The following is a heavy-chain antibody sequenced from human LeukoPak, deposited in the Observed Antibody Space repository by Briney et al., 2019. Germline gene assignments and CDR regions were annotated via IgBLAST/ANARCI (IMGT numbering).Heavy chain of an antibody. V-gene: IGHV4-61*02. CDR2: IYTSGST. CDR1: GGSISSGSYY. J-gene: IGHJ4*02. CDR3: ARDSGGYSSSTSCYDY. Sequence: PSETLSLTRTVSGGSISSGSYYWSWIRQPAGKGLEWIGRIYTSGSTNYNPSLKSRVTISVDTSKNQFSLKLSSVTAADTAVYYCARDSGGYSSSTSCYDYWGQGTLVTVSS. D-gene: IGHD2-2*01.